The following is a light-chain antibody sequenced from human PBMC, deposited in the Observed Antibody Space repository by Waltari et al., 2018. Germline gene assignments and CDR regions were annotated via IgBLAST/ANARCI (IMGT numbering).Light chain of an antibody. CDR3: MQNIQIPVS. CDR2: EVS. V-gene: IGKV2D-29*01. CDR1: QSLLHSDGKTH. Sequence: DIVMTQTPLSLSVTPGQAASISCKSRQSLLHSDGKTHLYGYLQKPGQPPQLLIYEVSNRFSGVPERFSGGGSGTDFTLKISRVEAEDVGLYYCMQNIQIPVSFGGGTKVEIK. J-gene: IGKJ4*01.